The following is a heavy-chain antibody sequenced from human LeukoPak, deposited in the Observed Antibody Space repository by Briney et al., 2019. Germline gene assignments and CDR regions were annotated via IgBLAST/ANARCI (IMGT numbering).Heavy chain of an antibody. CDR3: ARDDYGDLQYFEN. CDR1: VYTFTKYF. V-gene: IGHV1-2*02. D-gene: IGHD4-17*01. CDR2: INPNGGGT. J-gene: IGHJ4*02. Sequence: ASVKVSCKASVYTFTKYFLHWVRQAPGQGLEWMGWINPNGGGTIYAQKFQGRVTMTRDTSINTVYLEVSRLTSDDTAVYYCARDDYGDLQYFENWGQGIPVTVSS.